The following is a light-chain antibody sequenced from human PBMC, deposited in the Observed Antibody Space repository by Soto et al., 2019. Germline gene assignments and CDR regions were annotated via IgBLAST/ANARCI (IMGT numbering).Light chain of an antibody. CDR1: QSVSSH. J-gene: IGKJ1*01. CDR3: QQRSHWPT. V-gene: IGKV3-11*01. Sequence: EIVLAQSSATLCLSPGERATLSCRASQSVSSHLAWYQQKPGQSPRLLIYDASNRATGIPARFSGSGSGTDFTLTISSLEPEDFAFYFCQQRSHWPTFGQGTKVDIK. CDR2: DAS.